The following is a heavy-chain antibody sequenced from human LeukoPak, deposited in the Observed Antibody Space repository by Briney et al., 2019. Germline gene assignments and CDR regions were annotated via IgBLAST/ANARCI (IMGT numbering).Heavy chain of an antibody. J-gene: IGHJ4*02. CDR2: ISSSSSYI. D-gene: IGHD3-22*01. CDR3: ARDHQDSSGYDYPWC. CDR1: GFTFSSYS. Sequence: GGSLRLSCAASGFTFSSYSMNWVRQAPGKGLEWVSSISSSSSYIYYADSVKGRFTISRDNAKNSLYLQMNSLRAEDTAVYYCARDHQDSSGYDYPWCWGQGTLVTVSS. V-gene: IGHV3-21*01.